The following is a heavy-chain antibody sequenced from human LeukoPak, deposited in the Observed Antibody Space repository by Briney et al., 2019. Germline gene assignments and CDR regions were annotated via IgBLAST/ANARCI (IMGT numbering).Heavy chain of an antibody. D-gene: IGHD1-7*01. CDR2: INTDGSST. V-gene: IGHV3-74*01. J-gene: IGHJ4*02. Sequence: GGSLRLSCAASGFTFSNFWMHWVRQAPGKGLVWVSRINTDGSSTAYADSVKGRFTIPRDNAKNTLYLQMNNLRIEDTATYFCARDMSWNSVSYWGRGTLVTVSS. CDR3: ARDMSWNSVSY. CDR1: GFTFSNFW.